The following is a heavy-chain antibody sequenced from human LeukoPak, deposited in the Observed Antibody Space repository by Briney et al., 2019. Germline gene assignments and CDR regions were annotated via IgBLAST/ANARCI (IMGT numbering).Heavy chain of an antibody. J-gene: IGHJ4*02. V-gene: IGHV1-68*01. CDR1: GYTFTYCS. CDR2: ITLYNGNT. CDR3: ERYGDTAMGRGY. Sequence: GASVKVSCKASGYTFTYCSLHWLQQAPGQGLERMRWITLYNGNTNYAKKFQGRVTITRDMSLRTAYIELSSLRSEDSAVYYWERYGDTAMGRGYWGQGTLVTVSS. D-gene: IGHD5-18*01.